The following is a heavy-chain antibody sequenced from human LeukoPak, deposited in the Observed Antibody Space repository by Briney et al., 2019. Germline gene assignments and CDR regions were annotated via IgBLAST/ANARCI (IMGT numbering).Heavy chain of an antibody. D-gene: IGHD6-19*01. CDR3: ARRVFRGWGYFFDY. Sequence: GASVKVSCKASGYTFTSYDINWVRQATGQGLEWMGWINTNSGGTNEAQKFQDRVTMTRDTSISTAYMELSRLRSDDTAVYYCARRVFRGWGYFFDYWGQGTLVTVSS. V-gene: IGHV1-2*02. J-gene: IGHJ4*02. CDR2: INTNSGGT. CDR1: GYTFTSYD.